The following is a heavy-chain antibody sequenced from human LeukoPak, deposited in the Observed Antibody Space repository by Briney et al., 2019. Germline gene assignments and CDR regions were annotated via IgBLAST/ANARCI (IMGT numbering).Heavy chain of an antibody. D-gene: IGHD1-26*01. CDR3: ARLGVGASS. CDR2: INHSGST. Sequence: SETLSLTCAVYGGSFSGYYWSWIRQPPGKGLEWIGEINHSGSTNYNPSLKSRVTISVDTSKNQFSLKLSSVTAADTAVYYCARLGVGASSWGQGTLVTVSS. CDR1: GGSFSGYY. V-gene: IGHV4-34*01. J-gene: IGHJ5*02.